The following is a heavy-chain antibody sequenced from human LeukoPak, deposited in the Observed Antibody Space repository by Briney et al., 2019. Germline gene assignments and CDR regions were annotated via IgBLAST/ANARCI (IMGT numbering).Heavy chain of an antibody. CDR1: GFTFDDYG. Sequence: GGSLRLSCAASGFTFDDYGMSWVRQAPGKGLEWVSGINWNGASTGYADSVKGRFTISRENAKNSLYLQMNSLRAEDTALYYCARRYCSGGSCYLAADYWGQGTLVTVSS. D-gene: IGHD2-15*01. J-gene: IGHJ4*02. V-gene: IGHV3-20*04. CDR2: INWNGAST. CDR3: ARRYCSGGSCYLAADY.